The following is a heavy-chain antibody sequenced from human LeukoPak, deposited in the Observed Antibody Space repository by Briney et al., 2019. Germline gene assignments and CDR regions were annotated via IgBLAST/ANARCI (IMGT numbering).Heavy chain of an antibody. J-gene: IGHJ4*02. CDR3: VRRDGYNFDY. CDR2: VCSNAACA. Sequence: GGSLRLSCAASGFSFSSYAIHWVRQAPGKGLEYVSAVCSNAACAYYADFVRGRFSMSRDNSKNTVWLQMDNLRVEDMAIYYCVRRDGYNFDYWGRGTLVTVSS. V-gene: IGHV3-64*02. CDR1: GFSFSSYA. D-gene: IGHD5-24*01.